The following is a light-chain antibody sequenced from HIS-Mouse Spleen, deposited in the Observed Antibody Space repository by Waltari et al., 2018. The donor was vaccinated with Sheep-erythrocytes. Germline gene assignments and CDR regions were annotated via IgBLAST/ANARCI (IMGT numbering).Light chain of an antibody. V-gene: IGLV1-44*01. Sequence: QSVLTQPPSASGTPGQSVTIPCSGSSSNSCSNHVTWYQQLPGTAPNLPIYSNNQRPSGVPDRFSGSKSGTSASLAISGLQSEDEADYYCAAWDDSLNGYVFGTGTKVTVL. CDR2: SNN. CDR3: AAWDDSLNGYV. J-gene: IGLJ1*01. CDR1: SSNSCSNH.